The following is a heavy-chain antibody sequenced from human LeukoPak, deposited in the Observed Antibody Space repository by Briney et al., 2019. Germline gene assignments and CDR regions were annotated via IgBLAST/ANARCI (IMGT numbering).Heavy chain of an antibody. D-gene: IGHD2-21*01. CDR3: ARDGDGYYYYYYMDV. V-gene: IGHV3-23*01. CDR1: GFTFTTYG. CDR2: ISPSGGIT. Sequence: PGGTLRLSCAASGFTFTTYGMNWVRQAPGKGLEWVSGISPSGGITYYTDSVKGRFTISRDNSKDTVSLQMNSLRAEDTAVYYCARDGDGYYYYYYMDVWGKGTTVTVSS. J-gene: IGHJ6*03.